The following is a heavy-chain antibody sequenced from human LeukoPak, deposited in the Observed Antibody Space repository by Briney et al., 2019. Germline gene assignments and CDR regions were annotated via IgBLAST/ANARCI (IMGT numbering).Heavy chain of an antibody. V-gene: IGHV3-49*04. Sequence: PGGSLRLSCTASGFTFGDYAMSWVRQAPGKGLEWVGFIRSKAYGGTTEYAASVKGRFTISSDDYKSIAYLQMNSLKTEDTAVYYCTRFVGVGATVLAVFDYWGQGTLVTVSS. J-gene: IGHJ4*02. CDR3: TRFVGVGATVLAVFDY. CDR2: IRSKAYGGTT. CDR1: GFTFGDYA. D-gene: IGHD1-26*01.